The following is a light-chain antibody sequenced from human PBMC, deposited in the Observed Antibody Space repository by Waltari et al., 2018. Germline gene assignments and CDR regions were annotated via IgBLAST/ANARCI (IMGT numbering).Light chain of an antibody. CDR3: QQYYTSRRT. CDR2: WAS. Sequence: SLLISLNNKNYLALYQHKPGRSPKMLFYWASTRESGVPDRFSGSGSGTDFTLTISSLQAEDVAIYYCQQYYTSRRTFGQGTKVEIK. CDR1: SLLISLNNKNY. V-gene: IGKV4-1*01. J-gene: IGKJ1*01.